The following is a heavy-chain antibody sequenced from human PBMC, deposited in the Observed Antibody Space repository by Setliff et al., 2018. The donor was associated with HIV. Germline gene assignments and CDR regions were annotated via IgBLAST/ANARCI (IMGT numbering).Heavy chain of an antibody. Sequence: SETLSLTCSVSGATIHYHYWGWIRQSPGKGLEWIGYVDYSGDAEYNPSLQSRATISRDPSKNQVSLKLNSATAADTAVYYCTRGPGGTVPKPVEAFDVWGQGALVTVSS. CDR3: TRGPGGTVPKPVEAFDV. J-gene: IGHJ3*01. D-gene: IGHD1-1*01. CDR2: VDYSGDA. V-gene: IGHV4-59*11. CDR1: GATIHYHY.